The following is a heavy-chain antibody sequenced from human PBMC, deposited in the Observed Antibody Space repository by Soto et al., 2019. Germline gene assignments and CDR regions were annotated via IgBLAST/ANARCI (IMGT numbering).Heavy chain of an antibody. CDR2: INSGGDT. Sequence: LRLSCAASGINFNDYWMSWVRQAPGKGLEWVSVINSGGDTYYADSVKGRFTISRDNSKNTLYLQMNSLRAEDTAVYYCARGSPAFDIWGQGTMVTVSS. J-gene: IGHJ3*02. CDR3: ARGSPAFDI. V-gene: IGHV3-53*01. CDR1: GINFNDYW.